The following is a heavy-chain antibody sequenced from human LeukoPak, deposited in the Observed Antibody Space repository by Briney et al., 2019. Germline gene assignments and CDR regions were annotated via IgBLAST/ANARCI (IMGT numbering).Heavy chain of an antibody. Sequence: SETLSLTCTVSGGSISSYYWSWIRQPPGKGLEWIGYIYYSGSTNYNPSLKSRVTISVDTSKNQFSLKLSSVTAADTAVYYCAREGIAADVGMDVWGQGTTVTVSS. CDR3: AREGIAADVGMDV. J-gene: IGHJ6*02. V-gene: IGHV4-59*01. CDR2: IYYSGST. D-gene: IGHD6-13*01. CDR1: GGSISSYY.